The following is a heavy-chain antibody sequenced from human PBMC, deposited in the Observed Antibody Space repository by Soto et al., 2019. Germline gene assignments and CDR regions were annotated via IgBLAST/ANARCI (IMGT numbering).Heavy chain of an antibody. D-gene: IGHD3-3*01. CDR1: GFAFSTYA. J-gene: IGHJ4*02. V-gene: IGHV3-33*08. CDR2: IWADGSRQ. Sequence: QVQLVESGGGVIQPGKSLRLSCSASGFAFSTYAMHWVRQAPGKGLEWVAVIWADGSRQFYADSVKGRFTVSRDNSQNPLFLPMNSLGIDGTGLFLRVGGNGYWGLCGYWGQGTLVTVSS. CDR3: VGGNGYWGLCGY.